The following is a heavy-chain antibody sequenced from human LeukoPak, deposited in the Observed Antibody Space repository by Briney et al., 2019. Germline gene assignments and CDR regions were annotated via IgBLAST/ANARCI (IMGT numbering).Heavy chain of an antibody. Sequence: SETLTLTCAVSGGSISSSNWWSWVRQPPGKGLEWIGEIYHSGSTNYNPSLKSRVTISVDKSKNQFSLKLSSVTAADTAVYYCARNDILTQGWFDPWGQGTLVTVSS. J-gene: IGHJ5*02. CDR2: IYHSGST. D-gene: IGHD3-9*01. CDR1: GGSISSSNW. V-gene: IGHV4-4*02. CDR3: ARNDILTQGWFDP.